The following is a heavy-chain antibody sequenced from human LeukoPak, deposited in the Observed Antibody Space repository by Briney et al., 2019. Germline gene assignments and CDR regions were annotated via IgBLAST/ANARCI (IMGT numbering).Heavy chain of an antibody. D-gene: IGHD2-21*02. Sequence: SETLSLTCTVSGGSISSYYWSWIRQPAGKALEWIGRIYNSEDINYNPSLKSRVTISVDTSKNQFSLKLSSVTAADTAVYYCARGALQVTARKYYFDYWGQGTLVTVSS. V-gene: IGHV4-4*07. J-gene: IGHJ4*02. CDR2: IYNSEDI. CDR3: ARGALQVTARKYYFDY. CDR1: GGSISSYY.